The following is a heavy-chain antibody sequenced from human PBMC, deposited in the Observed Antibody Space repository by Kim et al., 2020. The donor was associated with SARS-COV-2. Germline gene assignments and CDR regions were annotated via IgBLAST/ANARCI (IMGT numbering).Heavy chain of an antibody. CDR2: PKGGNT. J-gene: IGHJ4*02. V-gene: IGHV1-8*01. D-gene: IGHD1-26*01. Sequence: PKGGNTGYAQKFQGRVTMTRNTSITTAYMELSSLTSEDTAVYYCARKWEYWGQGALVTVSS. CDR3: ARKWEY.